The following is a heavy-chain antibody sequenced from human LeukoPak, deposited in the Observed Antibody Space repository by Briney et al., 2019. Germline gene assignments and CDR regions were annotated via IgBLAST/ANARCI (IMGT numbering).Heavy chain of an antibody. CDR3: ASGGTMVRGVMPNWFDP. V-gene: IGHV1-69*13. CDR1: GYTFTNYY. Sequence: SVKISCKASGYTFTNYYIHWVRQAPGQGLEWMGGIIPIFGTANYAQKFQGRVTITADESTSTAYMELSSLRSEDTAVYYCASGGTMVRGVMPNWFDPWGQGTLVTVSS. CDR2: IIPIFGTA. D-gene: IGHD3-10*01. J-gene: IGHJ5*02.